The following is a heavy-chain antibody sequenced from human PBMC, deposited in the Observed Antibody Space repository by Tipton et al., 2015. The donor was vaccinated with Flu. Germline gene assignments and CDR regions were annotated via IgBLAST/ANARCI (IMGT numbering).Heavy chain of an antibody. Sequence: TLSLTCTVSGGSMNNYYWCWIRQPPGKGLEWVGYVYYSGSTNHNPSLNSRVTMSVDTSKNQFSLKLSSVTAADTAVYYCARASGSGTYVMFDYWGQVTLVTVSS. V-gene: IGHV4-59*12. D-gene: IGHD3-10*01. CDR3: ARASGSGTYVMFDY. CDR2: VYYSGST. CDR1: GGSMNNYY. J-gene: IGHJ4*02.